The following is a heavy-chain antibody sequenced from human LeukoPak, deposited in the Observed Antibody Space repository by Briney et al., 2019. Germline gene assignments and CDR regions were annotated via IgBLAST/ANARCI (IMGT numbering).Heavy chain of an antibody. CDR3: AGRCSSTSCLPRFDY. V-gene: IGHV4-39*01. J-gene: IGHJ4*02. Sequence: SQTLSLTCTVSGGSISSGDYYWSWIRQPPGKGLEWIGTIYYSGSTYYNPSLKSRVTISVDTSKNQFSLKLSSVTAADTAVYYCAGRCSSTSCLPRFDYWGQGTLVTVSS. CDR1: GGSISSGDYY. CDR2: IYYSGST. D-gene: IGHD2-2*01.